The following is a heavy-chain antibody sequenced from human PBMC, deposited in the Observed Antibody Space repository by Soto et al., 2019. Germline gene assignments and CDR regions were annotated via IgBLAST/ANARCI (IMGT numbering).Heavy chain of an antibody. CDR3: ATHLVETPKGRRGWFYP. V-gene: IGHV4-4*02. J-gene: IGHJ5*02. CDR2: IYHSGGT. CDR1: GGSISSSNW. Sequence: QVQLQESGPGLVKPSGTLSLTCAVSGGSISSSNWWSWVRQSPGKGLEWIGEIYHSGGTNYNPSFKPRVIISVDKSNNQFSLQLNSVSAADTAIDYCATHLVETPKGRRGWFYPWGQVTLVTVSS. D-gene: IGHD2-21*02.